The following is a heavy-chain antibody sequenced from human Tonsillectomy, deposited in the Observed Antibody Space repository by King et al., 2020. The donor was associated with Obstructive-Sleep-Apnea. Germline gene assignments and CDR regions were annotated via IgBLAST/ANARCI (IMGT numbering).Heavy chain of an antibody. Sequence: VQLQESGPGLVKPSETLSLTCTVSGGSISSYYWNWIRQPPGKGLEWIGYIHYSGSTNYNPSLKSRVTISVDTSKNQFSLKLKSVTAADTAVYYCARDQGYYGSGSYRDNWFDPWGQGTLVTVSS. CDR1: GGSISSYY. CDR3: ARDQGYYGSGSYRDNWFDP. J-gene: IGHJ5*02. V-gene: IGHV4-59*01. D-gene: IGHD3-10*01. CDR2: IHYSGST.